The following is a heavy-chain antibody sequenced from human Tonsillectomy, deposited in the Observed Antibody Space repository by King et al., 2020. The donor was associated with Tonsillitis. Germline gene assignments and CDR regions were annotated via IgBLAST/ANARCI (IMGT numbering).Heavy chain of an antibody. V-gene: IGHV3-53*01. Sequence: VQLVESGGGLIQPGGSLRLSCAASGFTVSSNYMSWVRQAPGKGLEWVSVVYSGGSTYYADSVKGRFTISRDNSKNTLCLQMNSLRAEDTAVYYCARSVEYSYGYGQYFDYWGQGTLVTVSS. CDR1: GFTVSSNY. CDR3: ARSVEYSYGYGQYFDY. CDR2: VYSGGST. D-gene: IGHD5-18*01. J-gene: IGHJ4*02.